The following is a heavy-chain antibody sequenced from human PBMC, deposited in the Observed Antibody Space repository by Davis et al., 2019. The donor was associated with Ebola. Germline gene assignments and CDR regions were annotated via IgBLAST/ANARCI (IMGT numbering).Heavy chain of an antibody. Sequence: PGGSLRLSCAASGFTFSSYAMSWVRQAPGKGLEWVSAISGSGGSTYYADSVKGRFTISRDNSKNTLYLQMNSLRAEDTAVYYCAKMLLGPAAIRPPVYFDYWGQGTLVTVSS. J-gene: IGHJ4*02. CDR1: GFTFSSYA. V-gene: IGHV3-23*01. CDR2: ISGSGGST. D-gene: IGHD2-2*02. CDR3: AKMLLGPAAIRPPVYFDY.